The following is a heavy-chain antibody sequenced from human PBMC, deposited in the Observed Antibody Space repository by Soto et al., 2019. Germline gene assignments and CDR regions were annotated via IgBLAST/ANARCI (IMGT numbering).Heavy chain of an antibody. Sequence: GESLKISCKGSGYSLTSYWIGWVRQMPGKGLEWMGIIYPGDSDTRYSPSFQGQVTISADKSISTAYLQWSSLKASDTAMYYCARHYCSSTSCYVFDYWGQGTLVTVSS. V-gene: IGHV5-51*01. CDR2: IYPGDSDT. CDR3: ARHYCSSTSCYVFDY. D-gene: IGHD2-2*01. CDR1: GYSLTSYW. J-gene: IGHJ4*02.